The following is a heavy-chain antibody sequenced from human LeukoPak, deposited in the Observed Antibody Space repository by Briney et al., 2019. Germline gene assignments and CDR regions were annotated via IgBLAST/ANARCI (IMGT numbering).Heavy chain of an antibody. CDR1: GGTFSSYA. D-gene: IGHD4-17*01. CDR3: ARDLDGDYLNADY. Sequence: SVKVSCKASGGTFSSYAISWVRQAPGQGLEWMGRIIPIFGTANYAQKFQGRVTITTDESTSTAYMELSSLRSEDTAVYYCARDLDGDYLNADYWGQGTLVTVSP. CDR2: IIPIFGTA. J-gene: IGHJ4*02. V-gene: IGHV1-69*05.